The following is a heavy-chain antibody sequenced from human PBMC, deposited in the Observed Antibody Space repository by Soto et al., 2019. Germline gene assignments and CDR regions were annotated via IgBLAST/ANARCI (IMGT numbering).Heavy chain of an antibody. CDR3: ARPLFGASITSSL. CDR1: GYTFTTYL. J-gene: IGHJ4*02. V-gene: IGHV1-3*01. CDR2: INAATGNT. Sequence: QVQLVQSGAEVKKPGTSVRVSCEASGYTFTTYLIQWVRQAPGQRLEWMGWINAATGNTRYSQKFQGRVTLTRDTSARTAYMDLSSLTSEDTAVYYCARPLFGASITSSLWGKGTLVTVSS. D-gene: IGHD1-20*01.